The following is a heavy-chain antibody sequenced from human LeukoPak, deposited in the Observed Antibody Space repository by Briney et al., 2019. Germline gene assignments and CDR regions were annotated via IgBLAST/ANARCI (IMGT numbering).Heavy chain of an antibody. CDR1: GFTFSGYW. D-gene: IGHD3-10*01. J-gene: IGHJ4*02. CDR2: IIQDGSET. CDR3: ARDEGGVLDY. Sequence: GGSLRLSCGASGFTFSGYWMSWVRQAPGKGLEWVANIIQDGSETYYVDSVKGRFTISRDNPKNSLYLQMNSLRAEDTAVYYCARDEGGVLDYWGQGTLVTVSS. V-gene: IGHV3-7*04.